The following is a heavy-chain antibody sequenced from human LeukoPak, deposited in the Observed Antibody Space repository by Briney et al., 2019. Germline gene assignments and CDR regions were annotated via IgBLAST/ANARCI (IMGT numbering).Heavy chain of an antibody. CDR1: GFTFSSYG. Sequence: QPGGSLRLSCAASGFTFSSYGMHWVRQAPGKGLEWVAVIWYDGSNKYYADSVKGRFTISRDNSKNTLYLQMSSLRAEDTAVYYCAKDQKKGALFDYWGQGTLVTVSS. J-gene: IGHJ4*02. D-gene: IGHD3-16*01. CDR3: AKDQKKGALFDY. CDR2: IWYDGSNK. V-gene: IGHV3-30*02.